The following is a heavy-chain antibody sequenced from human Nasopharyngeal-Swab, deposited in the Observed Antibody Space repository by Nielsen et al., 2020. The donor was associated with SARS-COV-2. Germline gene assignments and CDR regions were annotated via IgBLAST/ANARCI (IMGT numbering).Heavy chain of an antibody. V-gene: IGHV3-23*01. J-gene: IGHJ4*02. Sequence: GESLKISCAASGITFSSYAMSWVRQAPGKGLEWVSTISGSGGSTYYADSVKGRFIISRDNSRNMLYLQMSGLTAEDTAVYYCARDAAGSGIDYWGQGALVTVSS. D-gene: IGHD2-15*01. CDR2: ISGSGGST. CDR3: ARDAAGSGIDY. CDR1: GITFSSYA.